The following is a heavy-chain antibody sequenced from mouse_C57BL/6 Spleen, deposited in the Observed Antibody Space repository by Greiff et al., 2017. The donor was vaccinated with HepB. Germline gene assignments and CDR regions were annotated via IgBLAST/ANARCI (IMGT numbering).Heavy chain of an antibody. CDR1: GYSFTGYY. Sequence: EVKLQQSGPELVKPGASVKISCKASGYSFTGYYMNWVKQSPEKSLEWIGVINPSTGGTNYNKKFKAKATLTVDKSSSTAYMKLKSLTSEDAAVYCCARDYYGSTGAMDYWGQGTSVTVSS. J-gene: IGHJ4*01. V-gene: IGHV1-42*01. CDR2: INPSTGGT. D-gene: IGHD1-1*01. CDR3: ARDYYGSTGAMDY.